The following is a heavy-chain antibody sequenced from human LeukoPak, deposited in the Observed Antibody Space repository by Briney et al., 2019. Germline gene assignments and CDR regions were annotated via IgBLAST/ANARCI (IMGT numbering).Heavy chain of an antibody. CDR2: ISWNSGSI. D-gene: IGHD6-19*01. Sequence: GGSLRLSCAASGFTFDDYAMHWVRQAPGKGLEWVSGISWNSGSIGYADSVKGRFTISRDNAKNSLYLRMNSLRAEDTALYYCAKVAKTPSGWYVYWGQGTLVTVSS. V-gene: IGHV3-9*01. CDR3: AKVAKTPSGWYVY. CDR1: GFTFDDYA. J-gene: IGHJ4*02.